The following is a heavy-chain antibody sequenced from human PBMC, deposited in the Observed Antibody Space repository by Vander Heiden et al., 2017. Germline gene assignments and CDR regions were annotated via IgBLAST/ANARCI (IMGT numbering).Heavy chain of an antibody. Sequence: QVQLQESGPGLVKPSETLSLTCTVSGGSISSYYWSWIRQPPGKGLEWIGYISYSGSTNDNPSLKSRVTISVDTAKNQFSMQMRSVTAADTAVYYVARDSSGWFFDYWGQGTMVTVYS. CDR1: GGSISSYY. CDR3: ARDSSGWFFDY. CDR2: ISYSGST. J-gene: IGHJ4*02. D-gene: IGHD6-19*01. V-gene: IGHV4-59*08.